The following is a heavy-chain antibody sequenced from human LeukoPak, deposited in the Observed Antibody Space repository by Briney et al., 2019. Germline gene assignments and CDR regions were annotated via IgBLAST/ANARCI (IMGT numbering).Heavy chain of an antibody. Sequence: ASVKVSCKGTGYTFTGYYMHWVRQAAGQGLAWMGWIKANRGGKNYAQKLQGRVTMPRDTSISTAYMELSRLRPDDTAVYSCRREQWLELVDWFGPWGPGTLVTVS. CDR2: IKANRGGK. CDR3: RREQWLELVDWFGP. J-gene: IGHJ5*02. D-gene: IGHD6-19*01. CDR1: GYTFTGYY. V-gene: IGHV1-2*02.